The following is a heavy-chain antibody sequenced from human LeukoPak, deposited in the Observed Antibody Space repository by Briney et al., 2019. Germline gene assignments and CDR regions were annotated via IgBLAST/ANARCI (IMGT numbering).Heavy chain of an antibody. V-gene: IGHV3-7*01. CDR3: ARAKYDFWSGPHYFDY. D-gene: IGHD3-3*01. J-gene: IGHJ4*02. CDR1: GFTFSSYW. Sequence: GGSLRLSCAASGFTFSSYWMSWVRQAPGKGLGWVANIKQDGSEKYYVDSVKGRFTISRDNAKNSLYLQMNSLRAEDTAVYYCARAKYDFWSGPHYFDYWGQGTLVTVSS. CDR2: IKQDGSEK.